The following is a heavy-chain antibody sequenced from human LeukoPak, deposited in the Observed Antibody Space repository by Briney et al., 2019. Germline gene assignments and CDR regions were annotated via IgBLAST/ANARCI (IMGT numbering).Heavy chain of an antibody. D-gene: IGHD1-26*01. CDR1: GFTFGDHG. CDR2: IKTKTYGGTT. V-gene: IGHV3-49*03. CDR3: SRGVIVGAAYFDY. J-gene: IGHJ4*02. Sequence: GRSLRLSCTTSGFTFGDHGLSWFRQAPGKGPEWVGFIKTKTYGGTTEYAPSVKGRFTISRDDSKSIAYLQMNSLRTEDTAVYYCSRGVIVGAAYFDYWGQGTLVTVSS.